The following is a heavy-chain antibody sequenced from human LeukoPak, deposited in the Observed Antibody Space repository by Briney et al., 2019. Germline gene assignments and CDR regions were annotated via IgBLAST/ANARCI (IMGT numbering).Heavy chain of an antibody. D-gene: IGHD6-19*01. Sequence: PSETLSLTCTVSGGSISSSSYYWGWIRQPPGKGLEWIGSIYYSGSTYYNPSLKSRVTISVDTSKNQFSLKLSSVTAADTAVYYCAREVGGIAVAGGGWFDPWGQGTLVTVSS. J-gene: IGHJ5*02. CDR1: GGSISSSSYY. V-gene: IGHV4-39*07. CDR3: AREVGGIAVAGGGWFDP. CDR2: IYYSGST.